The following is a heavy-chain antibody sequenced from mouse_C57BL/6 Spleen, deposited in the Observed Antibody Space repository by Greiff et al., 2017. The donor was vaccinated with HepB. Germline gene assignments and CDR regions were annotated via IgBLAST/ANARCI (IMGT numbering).Heavy chain of an antibody. CDR1: GYTFTSYW. V-gene: IGHV1-52*01. Sequence: QVQLQQSGAELVRPGSSVKLSCKASGYTFTSYWMHWVKQRPIQGLEWIGNIDPSDSETHYNQKFKDKATLTVDKSSSTAYMQLSSLTSEDSAVYYCARGLYGSSYFYAMDYWGQGTSVTVSS. CDR2: IDPSDSET. J-gene: IGHJ4*01. CDR3: ARGLYGSSYFYAMDY. D-gene: IGHD1-1*01.